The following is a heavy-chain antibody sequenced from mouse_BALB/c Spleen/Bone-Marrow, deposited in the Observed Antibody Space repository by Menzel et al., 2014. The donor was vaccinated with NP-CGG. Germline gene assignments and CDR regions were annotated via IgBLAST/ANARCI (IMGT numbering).Heavy chain of an antibody. V-gene: IGHV14-1*02. J-gene: IGHJ2*01. D-gene: IGHD2-1*01. CDR3: ARSGYGNCGY. CDR2: IDPENGNT. CDR1: GFNIKDYY. Sequence: EVQLQQSGAELVRPGALVKLSCKASGFNIKDYYMHWVKQRPEQGLEWIGWIDPENGNTIYDPKFQGKASITADTSSNTAYLQLSSLTSEDTAAYYCARSGYGNCGYWGQGTTLTVSS.